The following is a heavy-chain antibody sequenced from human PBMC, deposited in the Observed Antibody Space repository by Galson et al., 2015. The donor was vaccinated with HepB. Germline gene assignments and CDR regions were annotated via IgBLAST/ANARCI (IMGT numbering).Heavy chain of an antibody. CDR1: GYTFTSYA. V-gene: IGHV1-3*01. CDR3: ATLGNILTPNNDY. D-gene: IGHD3-9*01. J-gene: IGHJ4*02. CDR2: INAGNGNT. Sequence: SVKVSCKASGYTFTSYAMHWVRQAPGQRLEWMGWINAGNGNTKYSQKFQGRVTITRDTSASTAYMELSSLRSEDTAVYYCATLGNILTPNNDYWGQGTLVTVSS.